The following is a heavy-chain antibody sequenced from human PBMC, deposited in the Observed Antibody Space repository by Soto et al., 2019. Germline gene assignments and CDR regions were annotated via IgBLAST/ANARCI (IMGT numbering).Heavy chain of an antibody. CDR3: ARESSGNDPLDI. CDR1: GFTFSDYG. Sequence: GGSLRLSCAASGFTFSDYGMHWVRQAPGKGLEWVAVIWYDGSNKYYADSVKGRFTISRDNSKNTLYLQMNSLRAEDTAVYYCARESSGNDPLDIWGQGTMVTVSS. V-gene: IGHV3-33*01. J-gene: IGHJ3*02. D-gene: IGHD6-19*01. CDR2: IWYDGSNK.